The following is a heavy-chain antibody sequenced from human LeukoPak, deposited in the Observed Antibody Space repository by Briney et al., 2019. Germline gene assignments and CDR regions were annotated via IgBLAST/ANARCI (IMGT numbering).Heavy chain of an antibody. J-gene: IGHJ4*02. Sequence: GASVKVSCKPSGYTFTAYYMHWVRQAPGQGLEWMGWINPNSGDTNYAEKFQGRVTPTRDTSITTAYMELSRLRSDDTAAYYCARDGNFDYWGQGTLVTVSS. CDR2: INPNSGDT. V-gene: IGHV1-2*02. CDR3: ARDGNFDY. CDR1: GYTFTAYY.